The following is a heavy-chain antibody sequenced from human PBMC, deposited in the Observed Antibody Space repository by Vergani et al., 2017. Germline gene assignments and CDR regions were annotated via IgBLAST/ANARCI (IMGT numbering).Heavy chain of an antibody. CDR3: ATIPVRGVIITFDY. CDR1: GYTFTSYY. J-gene: IGHJ4*02. Sequence: QVQLVQSGAEVKKPGASVKVSCKASGYTFTSYYMHWVRQAPGQGLEWMGIINPSGGSTIYAQKFQGRVTMTEDTSTDTAYMELSSLRSEDTAVYYCATIPVRGVIITFDYWGQGTLVTVSS. CDR2: INPSGGST. D-gene: IGHD3-10*02. V-gene: IGHV1-46*01.